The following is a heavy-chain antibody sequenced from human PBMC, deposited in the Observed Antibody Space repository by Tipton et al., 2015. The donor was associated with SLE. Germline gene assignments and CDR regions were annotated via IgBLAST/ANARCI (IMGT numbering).Heavy chain of an antibody. Sequence: TLSLTCSVSADSIRRSYWSWIRQPPGKGLEWIGYIYYTGDTNYNPSLKSRVTISADTSKNHFSLELTSVTAADTAVYYCARQRLRLLSPLDAWGQGTTVTVS. CDR2: IYYTGDT. J-gene: IGHJ6*02. CDR1: ADSIRRSY. D-gene: IGHD3-10*01. V-gene: IGHV4-59*08. CDR3: ARQRLRLLSPLDA.